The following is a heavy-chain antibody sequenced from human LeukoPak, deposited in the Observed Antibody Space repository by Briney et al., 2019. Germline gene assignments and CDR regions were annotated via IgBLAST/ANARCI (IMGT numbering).Heavy chain of an antibody. J-gene: IGHJ4*02. D-gene: IGHD3-10*01. CDR3: ARGGFYGHPFDF. CDR1: GVSIDNSIYY. Sequence: SETLSLTCTASGVSIDNSIYYWGWIRQSPEKGLESIGSIYYTGTTNYNPSLESRVTISADASNNQVSLTLNSVTAADTAVYFCARGGFYGHPFDFGGQGTLVTVSS. CDR2: IYYTGTT. V-gene: IGHV4-39*07.